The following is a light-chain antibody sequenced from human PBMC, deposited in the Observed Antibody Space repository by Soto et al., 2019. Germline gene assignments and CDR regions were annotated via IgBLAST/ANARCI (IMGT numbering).Light chain of an antibody. CDR2: AAS. J-gene: IGKJ3*01. V-gene: IGKV1-39*01. Sequence: DIQMTQSPSSLSASVGDRVTITCRASQTISRNLNWYQQKPGKAPKLLIYAASSLQRGVPSTFSGSGSGTDFTLTISSLQPEDFATYYSQQSYSTPITFGPGTKVDIK. CDR1: QTISRN. CDR3: QQSYSTPIT.